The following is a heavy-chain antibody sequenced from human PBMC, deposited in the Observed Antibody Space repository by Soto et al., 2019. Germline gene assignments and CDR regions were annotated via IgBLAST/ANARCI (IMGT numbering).Heavy chain of an antibody. CDR3: ARYDSSGYYWPYYYYGMDV. V-gene: IGHV3-21*01. J-gene: IGHJ6*02. CDR2: ISSSSSYI. D-gene: IGHD3-22*01. Sequence: EVQLVESGGGLVKPWGSLRLSCAASGFTFSTYSMNWVRQAPGKGLECVSSISSSSSYIYYADSVKGRFTISRDNAKNSLYLQMNSLRAEDTAVYYCARYDSSGYYWPYYYYGMDVWGQGTTVTVSS. CDR1: GFTFSTYS.